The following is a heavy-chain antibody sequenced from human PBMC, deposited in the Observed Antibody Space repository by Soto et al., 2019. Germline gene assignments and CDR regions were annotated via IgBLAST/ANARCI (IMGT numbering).Heavy chain of an antibody. V-gene: IGHV3-11*01. Sequence: GGSLRLSCAASGFIFRNYVMSWVRQAPGKGLEWVSYISSSGSTIYYADSVKGRFTISRDNAKNSLYLQMNSLRAEDTAVYYCASGYYDILTGRIFDYWGQGTLVTVSS. J-gene: IGHJ4*02. D-gene: IGHD3-9*01. CDR2: ISSSGSTI. CDR1: GFIFRNYV. CDR3: ASGYYDILTGRIFDY.